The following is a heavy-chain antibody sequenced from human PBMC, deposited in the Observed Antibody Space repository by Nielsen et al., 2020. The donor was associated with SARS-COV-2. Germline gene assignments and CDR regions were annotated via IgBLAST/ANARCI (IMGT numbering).Heavy chain of an antibody. D-gene: IGHD4-11*01. CDR1: GFTFRDYW. CDR3: ARDAAYSRFDY. V-gene: IGHV3-74*01. Sequence: GESLKISCAASGFTFRDYWMHWVRQAPGEGLVWVSRINPDGSKTAHVDSVKGRFTISRDNAGKSLYLQMNSLRAEDTAVYYCARDAAYSRFDYWGQGTLVTVSS. J-gene: IGHJ4*02. CDR2: INPDGSKT.